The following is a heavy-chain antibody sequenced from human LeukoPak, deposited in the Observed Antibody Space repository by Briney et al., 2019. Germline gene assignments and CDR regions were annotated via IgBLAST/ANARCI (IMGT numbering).Heavy chain of an antibody. D-gene: IGHD3-22*01. Sequence: GGSLRLSCAASGLTVSSNFMTWVRQAPGKRLEWVSVIYTSGTTYYADSVKGRFTISRDNSKNTLYLQMNSLRAEDTAVYYCARHYYESSGYYYELDYWGQGTLVTVSS. V-gene: IGHV3-53*01. CDR3: ARHYYESSGYYYELDY. J-gene: IGHJ4*02. CDR1: GLTVSSNF. CDR2: IYTSGTT.